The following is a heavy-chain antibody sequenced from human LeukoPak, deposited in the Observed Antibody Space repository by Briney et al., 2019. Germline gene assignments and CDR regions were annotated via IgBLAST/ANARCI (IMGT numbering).Heavy chain of an antibody. CDR1: GGSISSSNYY. D-gene: IGHD6-19*01. CDR2: IYSRGST. V-gene: IGHV4-39*07. J-gene: IGHJ2*01. CDR3: ARGPSSSGWHWFFDL. Sequence: SETLSLTCIVSGGSISSSNYYWGWIRQSPGKGLEWIGSIYSRGSTYYNPSLKSRVIVSSDMSKNQFSLMLNSVTAADTAVYYCARGPSSSGWHWFFDLWGRGTLVTVSS.